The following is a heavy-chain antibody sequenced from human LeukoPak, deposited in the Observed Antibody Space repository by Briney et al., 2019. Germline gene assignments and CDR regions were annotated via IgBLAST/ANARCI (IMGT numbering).Heavy chain of an antibody. CDR1: GGSISFYY. J-gene: IGHJ4*02. CDR3: ARVTGTMYGLSVSSRPFDY. V-gene: IGHV4-59*01. D-gene: IGHD1/OR15-1a*01. CDR2: IYYSGST. Sequence: PSETLSLTCTVSGGSISFYYWSWIRQPPGKGLEWIGYIYYSGSTNYNPSLKSRVTISVDTSKNQFSLKLSSVTAADTAVYYCARVTGTMYGLSVSSRPFDYWGQGTLVTVSS.